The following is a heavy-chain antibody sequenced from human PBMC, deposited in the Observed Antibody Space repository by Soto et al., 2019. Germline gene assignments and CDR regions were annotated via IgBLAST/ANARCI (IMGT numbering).Heavy chain of an antibody. D-gene: IGHD3-22*01. J-gene: IGHJ5*02. CDR2: ISSSSSYI. CDR3: ARGLYYYDSSGYYSP. Sequence: EVQLVESGGGLVKPGGSLRLSCAASGFTFSSYSMNWVRQAPGKGLGWVSSISSSSSYIYYADSVKGRFTISRDNAKNSLYLQMNSLRAEDTAVYYCARGLYYYDSSGYYSPWGQGTLVTVSS. CDR1: GFTFSSYS. V-gene: IGHV3-21*01.